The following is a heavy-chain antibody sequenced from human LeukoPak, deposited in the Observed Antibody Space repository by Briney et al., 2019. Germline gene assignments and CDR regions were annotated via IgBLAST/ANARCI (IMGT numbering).Heavy chain of an antibody. CDR2: IYYSGST. J-gene: IGHJ5*02. CDR3: ARGMVRGAHWFDP. Sequence: SETLSLTCTVSGGSISSGAYFWSWIRQPAGKGLEWIGYIYYSGSTNYNPSLKSRVTISVDTSKNQFSLKLSSVTAADTAVYYCARGMVRGAHWFDPWGQGTLVTVSS. D-gene: IGHD3-10*01. CDR1: GGSISSGAYF. V-gene: IGHV4-61*10.